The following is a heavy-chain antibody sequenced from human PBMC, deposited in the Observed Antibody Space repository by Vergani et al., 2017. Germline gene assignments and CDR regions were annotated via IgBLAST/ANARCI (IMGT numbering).Heavy chain of an antibody. J-gene: IGHJ4*02. Sequence: QMQLQESGPGLAKPPGTLSLTCAVSGGPVSSSSWWSWVRQPPGKGLEWIGEIYHSGTNNFNPSLKSRVTMSIDKSKNQFSLKLNSVTAADTAVYYCTRGYGDYGADWGQGILVTVSS. CDR1: GGPVSSSSW. CDR2: IYHSGTN. CDR3: TRGYGDYGAD. D-gene: IGHD4-17*01. V-gene: IGHV4-4*03.